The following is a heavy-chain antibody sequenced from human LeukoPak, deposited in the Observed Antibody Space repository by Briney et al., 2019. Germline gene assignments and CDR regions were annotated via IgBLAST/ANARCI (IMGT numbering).Heavy chain of an antibody. CDR1: GLNFNDYW. Sequence: GGSLRLSCAVSGLNFNDYWMTWVRQGPGKRLEWVANIKEDGSEKYCVDSVKGRFTISRDNAKNSVYLQMNSLRVEDTAVYYCARGRVTPDHWGQGTLVTVSS. CDR3: ARGRVTPDH. CDR2: IKEDGSEK. J-gene: IGHJ4*02. V-gene: IGHV3-7*01. D-gene: IGHD2-21*02.